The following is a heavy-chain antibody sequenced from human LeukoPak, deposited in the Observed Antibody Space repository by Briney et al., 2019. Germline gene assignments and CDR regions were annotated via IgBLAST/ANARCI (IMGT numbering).Heavy chain of an antibody. CDR3: ARSRRGYSYGPPFDY. J-gene: IGHJ4*02. V-gene: IGHV4-34*01. D-gene: IGHD5-18*01. Sequence: SETLSLTCTVSGGSISSYYWSWIRQPPGKGLEWIGEINHSGSTNYNPSLKSRVTISVDTSKNQFSLKLSSVTAADTAVYYCARSRRGYSYGPPFDYWGQGTLVTVSS. CDR1: GGSISSYY. CDR2: INHSGST.